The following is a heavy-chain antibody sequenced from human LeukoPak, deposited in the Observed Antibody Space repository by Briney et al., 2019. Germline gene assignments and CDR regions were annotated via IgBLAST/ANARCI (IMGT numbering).Heavy chain of an antibody. J-gene: IGHJ6*02. D-gene: IGHD1-1*01. Sequence: GGSLRLSCAASGLTVSSSFMSWVRQAPGKGLERVSLIYTSGGTYYADSVKGRFTISRDNSKNTLYLQMNSLRAEDTAVYYCASEITNYYGMDVWGQGTTVTVSS. CDR1: GLTVSSSF. V-gene: IGHV3-66*01. CDR2: IYTSGGT. CDR3: ASEITNYYGMDV.